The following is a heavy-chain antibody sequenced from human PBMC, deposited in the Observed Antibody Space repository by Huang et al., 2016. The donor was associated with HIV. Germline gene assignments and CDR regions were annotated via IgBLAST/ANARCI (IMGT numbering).Heavy chain of an antibody. D-gene: IGHD2-21*01. CDR2: FAPEHVET. CDR1: GYTLTELS. CDR3: AAGYDTYYDI. J-gene: IGHJ3*02. Sequence: QVQLVQSGAEVKKPGASVKVSCKVSGYTLTELSINWVRQAPGKGLEWLGGFAPEHVETIYAQTFQGRVTMTEDTSTDTAYMELHSLRPEDTAVYYCAAGYDTYYDIWGQGTMVIASS. V-gene: IGHV1-24*01.